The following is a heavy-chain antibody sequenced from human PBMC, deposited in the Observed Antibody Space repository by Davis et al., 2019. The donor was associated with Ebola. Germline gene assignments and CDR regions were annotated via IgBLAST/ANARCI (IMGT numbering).Heavy chain of an antibody. J-gene: IGHJ4*02. CDR2: IIPIFGTA. D-gene: IGHD5-18*01. V-gene: IGHV1-69*13. CDR1: GGTFSSYA. Sequence: SVKVSCKASGGTFSSYAISWVRQAPGQGLEWMGGIIPIFGTANYAQKFQGRVTITADESTSTAYMELSSLRSEDTAVYYCARERGYSYGYARKYYFDYWGQGTLVTVSS. CDR3: ARERGYSYGYARKYYFDY.